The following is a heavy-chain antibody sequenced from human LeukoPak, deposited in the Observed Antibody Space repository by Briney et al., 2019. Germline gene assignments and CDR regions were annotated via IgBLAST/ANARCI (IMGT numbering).Heavy chain of an antibody. J-gene: IGHJ3*01. CDR2: ISGSGGVT. CDR3: GKDPNGDYVGAFDF. Sequence: GGSLRLSCAASGFTFGSYAIYWVRQAPGKGPEWVSGISGSGGVTYFADSVKGRFIISRDNSKNTVYLQMNSLRAEDTALYFCGKDPNGDYVGAFDFWGPGTMVTVSS. CDR1: GFTFGSYA. D-gene: IGHD4-17*01. V-gene: IGHV3-23*01.